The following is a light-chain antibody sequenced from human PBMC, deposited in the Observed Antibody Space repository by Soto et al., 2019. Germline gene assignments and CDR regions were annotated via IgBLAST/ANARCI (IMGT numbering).Light chain of an antibody. CDR1: QSVRSH. J-gene: IGKJ4*01. CDR2: GAS. CDR3: QQYNDWPRT. V-gene: IGKV3-15*01. Sequence: EVVMTQSPATLSVSPGERATLSCRASQSVRSHLAWYQQKPGQAPSLLIFGASTRATGVPARFSGSESGTEFTLTIGSLQSEDVAVYFCQQYNDWPRTFGGGTKVEIK.